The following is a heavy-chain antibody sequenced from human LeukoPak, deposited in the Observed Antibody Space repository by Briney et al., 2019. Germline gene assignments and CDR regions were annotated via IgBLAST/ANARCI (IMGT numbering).Heavy chain of an antibody. CDR3: AKDSAVVPAAPYGMDV. J-gene: IGHJ6*02. CDR2: ISGSGGGT. D-gene: IGHD2-2*01. V-gene: IGHV3-23*01. Sequence: GRSLRLSCAASAFTFSSYAMNWVRQAPGKGLEWVSTISGSGGGTYYADSVKGRFTISRDNPKNTLYLQMNSLRAEDTAVYYCAKDSAVVPAAPYGMDVWGQGTTVTVSS. CDR1: AFTFSSYA.